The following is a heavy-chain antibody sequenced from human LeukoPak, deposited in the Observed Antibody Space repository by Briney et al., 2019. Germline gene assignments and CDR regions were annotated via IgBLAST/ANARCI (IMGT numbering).Heavy chain of an antibody. CDR1: GFTFDDYT. D-gene: IGHD3-3*02. Sequence: GGSLRLSCAASGFTFDDYTMHWVRQAPGKGLEWVSLISWDGGSTYYADSVKGRFTISRDNSKNSLYLQMNSLRTEDTALYYCAKGAVNSRWPSLLGYYMDVWGKGTTVTVSS. CDR3: AKGAVNSRWPSLLGYYMDV. V-gene: IGHV3-43*01. J-gene: IGHJ6*03. CDR2: ISWDGGST.